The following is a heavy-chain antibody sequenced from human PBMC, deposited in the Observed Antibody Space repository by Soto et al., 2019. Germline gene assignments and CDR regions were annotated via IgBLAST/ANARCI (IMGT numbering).Heavy chain of an antibody. CDR3: ARPGGTVTTPYYYGMDV. D-gene: IGHD4-17*01. CDR2: IYSGGST. CDR1: GFTVSSNY. J-gene: IGHJ6*02. Sequence: EVQLVETGGGLIQPGGSLRLSCAASGFTVSSNYMSWVRQAPGKGLEWVSVIYSGGSTYYADSVKGRFTISRDNSKNTLYLQMNSLRAEDTAVYYCARPGGTVTTPYYYGMDVWGQVTTVTVS. V-gene: IGHV3-53*02.